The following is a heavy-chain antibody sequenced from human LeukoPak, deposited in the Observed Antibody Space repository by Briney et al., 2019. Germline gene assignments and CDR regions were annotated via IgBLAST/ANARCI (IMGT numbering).Heavy chain of an antibody. D-gene: IGHD3-16*02. CDR3: ARDYLRLGELSS. V-gene: IGHV1-2*02. CDR2: INPNSGDT. CDR1: GYTFTGHY. Sequence: ASVKVSCKASGYTFTGHYMHWVRQAPGQGLEWMGWINPNSGDTNYAQKFQGRVTMTRDTSISTAYMELSRLRSDDTAVYYCARDYLRLGELSSWGQGTLVTVSS. J-gene: IGHJ4*02.